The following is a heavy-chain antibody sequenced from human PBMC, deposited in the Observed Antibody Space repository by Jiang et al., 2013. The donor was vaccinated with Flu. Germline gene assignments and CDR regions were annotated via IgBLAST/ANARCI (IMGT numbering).Heavy chain of an antibody. J-gene: IGHJ6*02. D-gene: IGHD2-15*01. CDR3: ARDRCSGGSCWWDIYYYYGMDV. CDR2: ISAYNGNT. CDR1: GYTFTSYG. V-gene: IGHV1-18*01. Sequence: SGAEVKKPGASVKVSCKASGYTFTSYGISWVRQAPGQGLEWMGWISAYNGNTNYAQKLQGRVTMTTDTSTSTAYMELRSLRSDDTAVYYCARDRCSGGSCWWDIYYYYGMDVWGQGTTVTVSS.